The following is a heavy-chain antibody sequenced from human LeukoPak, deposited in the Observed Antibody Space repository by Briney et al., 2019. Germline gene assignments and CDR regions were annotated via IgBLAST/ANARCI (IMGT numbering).Heavy chain of an antibody. CDR1: GFTFSSYW. CDR3: ARDGGLKYYYDSSGYLAYFDY. CDR2: IKQDGSEK. V-gene: IGHV3-7*01. D-gene: IGHD3-22*01. Sequence: PGGSLRLSCAASGFTFSSYWMSWVRQAPGKGLEWVANIKQDGSEKYYVDSVKGRFTISRDNAKNSLYLQMNSLRAEDTAVYYCARDGGLKYYYDSSGYLAYFDYWGQGTLVTVSS. J-gene: IGHJ4*02.